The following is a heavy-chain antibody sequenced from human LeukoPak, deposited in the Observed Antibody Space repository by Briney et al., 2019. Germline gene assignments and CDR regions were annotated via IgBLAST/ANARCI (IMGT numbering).Heavy chain of an antibody. Sequence: GGCMRLSCAASGFTFSNYWVSWVRQAPGRGLEWVANIKPDGSAQYYVDSVKGRFTISRDNAKNSLYLQMNSLRVEDTAVYYCARGGGRDPFNVAYWGQRTLITVSS. CDR3: ARGGGRDPFNVAY. CDR1: GFTFSNYW. D-gene: IGHD3-10*01. V-gene: IGHV3-7*04. CDR2: IKPDGSAQ. J-gene: IGHJ4*02.